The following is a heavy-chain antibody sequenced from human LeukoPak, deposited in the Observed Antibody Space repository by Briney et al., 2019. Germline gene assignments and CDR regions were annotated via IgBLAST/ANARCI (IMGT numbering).Heavy chain of an antibody. CDR1: GYTFTSYY. CDR3: ARGRNSGSYAGDYFDY. D-gene: IGHD1-26*01. CDR2: INLSGGST. J-gene: IGHJ4*02. V-gene: IGHV1-46*01. Sequence: ASVKLSCKASGYTFTSYYMHWVRQAPGPGLEWKGIINLSGGSTSYAQKFQGRVTMTRDMSTSTVYMELSSLRSEDTAVYYCARGRNSGSYAGDYFDYWGQGTLVTVSS.